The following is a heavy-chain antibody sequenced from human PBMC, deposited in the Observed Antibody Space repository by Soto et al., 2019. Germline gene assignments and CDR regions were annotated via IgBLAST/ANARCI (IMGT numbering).Heavy chain of an antibody. J-gene: IGHJ6*02. CDR1: GFTFSSYS. V-gene: IGHV3-48*02. Sequence: GGSLRLSCAASGFTFSSYSMNWVRQAPGKGLEWVSYISSSSSTIYYADSVKGRFTISRDNAKNSLYLQMNSLRDEDTAVYYCARTYSSSWPNYYYYGMDVWGQGTTVTVSS. CDR2: ISSSSSTI. CDR3: ARTYSSSWPNYYYYGMDV. D-gene: IGHD6-13*01.